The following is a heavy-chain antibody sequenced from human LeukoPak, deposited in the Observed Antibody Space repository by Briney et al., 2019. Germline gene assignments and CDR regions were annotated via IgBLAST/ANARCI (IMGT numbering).Heavy chain of an antibody. J-gene: IGHJ3*02. V-gene: IGHV4-4*02. D-gene: IGHD6-25*01. CDR3: ARPTGRGGYPTDPFDI. Sequence: SGALSLTCAVSGGSIRSSNWWSWVRQPPGKGLEWIGEIYHSGGTTNYNPSLKSRVTTSVDKSKNQFSLQLSSVTAADTALYYCARPTGRGGYPTDPFDIWGQGTMVTVSS. CDR2: IYHSGGTT. CDR1: GGSIRSSNW.